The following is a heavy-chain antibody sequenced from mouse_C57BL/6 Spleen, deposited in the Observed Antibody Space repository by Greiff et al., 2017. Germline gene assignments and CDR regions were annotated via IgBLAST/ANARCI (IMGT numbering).Heavy chain of an antibody. J-gene: IGHJ2*01. CDR1: GYTFTGYW. CDR2: ILPGSGST. D-gene: IGHD1-1*01. V-gene: IGHV1-9*01. CDR3: ATPITTVVARNYFDY. Sequence: VKLMESGAELMKPGASVKLSCKATGYTFTGYWIEWVKQRPGHGLEWIGEILPGSGSTNYNEKFKGKATFTADTSSNTAYMQLSSLTTEDSAIYYCATPITTVVARNYFDYWGQGTTLTVSS.